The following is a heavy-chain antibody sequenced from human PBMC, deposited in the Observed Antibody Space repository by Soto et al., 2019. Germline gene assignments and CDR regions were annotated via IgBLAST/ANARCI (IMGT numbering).Heavy chain of an antibody. J-gene: IGHJ6*02. CDR2: TYYRSKWNN. CDR3: TGITWFRGMDV. Sequence: SQTLSLTCAISGDSVSSNSAGWNWIRQSPSRGLEWLGRTYYRSKWNNDYALSVKSRITINPDTSKNQFSLHLYSVTPEDTAVYYCTGITWFRGMDVWGQGTPVTVSS. D-gene: IGHD3-10*01. V-gene: IGHV6-1*01. CDR1: GDSVSSNSAG.